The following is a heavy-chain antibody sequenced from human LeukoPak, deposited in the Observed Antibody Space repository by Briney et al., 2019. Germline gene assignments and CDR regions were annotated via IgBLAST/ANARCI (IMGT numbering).Heavy chain of an antibody. V-gene: IGHV3-33*01. J-gene: IGHJ4*02. Sequence: PGGSLRLSCAASGFTFSSYGMHCVRQAPGKGLEWVAVIWYDGSKKYYADSVKGRFTISRDNVKNTLYLQMNSLRAEDTAVYYCARDPTAYYDSSGYYLNTIDYWGQGTLVTVSS. CDR1: GFTFSSYG. CDR3: ARDPTAYYDSSGYYLNTIDY. D-gene: IGHD3-22*01. CDR2: IWYDGSKK.